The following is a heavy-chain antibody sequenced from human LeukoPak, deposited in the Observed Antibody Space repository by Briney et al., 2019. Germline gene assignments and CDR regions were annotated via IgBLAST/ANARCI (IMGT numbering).Heavy chain of an antibody. Sequence: GGSLRLSCASSGFSLNNYAMNWARKATGKGLDWVSAISASGGTTYNSDSVKGRFTISRDSAKNTLYLQINSLRAEDSAVYYCAKASSSWYSDFDYWGRGTLVTVSS. D-gene: IGHD6-13*01. CDR2: ISASGGTT. CDR3: AKASSSWYSDFDY. V-gene: IGHV3-23*01. J-gene: IGHJ4*02. CDR1: GFSLNNYA.